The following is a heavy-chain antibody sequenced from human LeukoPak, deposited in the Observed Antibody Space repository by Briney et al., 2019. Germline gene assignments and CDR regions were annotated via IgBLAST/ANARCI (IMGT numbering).Heavy chain of an antibody. CDR2: ISINGGVT. CDR3: ASSGGHDSDCYYY. J-gene: IGHJ4*02. V-gene: IGHV3-23*01. CDR1: GFTFSSYG. D-gene: IGHD6-19*01. Sequence: GGSLRLSCAASGFTFSSYGMRWVRQAPGKGLEWVGVISINGGVTYYVDSVRGRFTISRDNSKSTLLLQMNNLRADDPAVYYWASSGGHDSDCYYYWGQGPLVTVSS.